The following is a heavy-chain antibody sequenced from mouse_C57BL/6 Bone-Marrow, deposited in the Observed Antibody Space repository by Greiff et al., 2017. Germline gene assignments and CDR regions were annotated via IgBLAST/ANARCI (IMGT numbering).Heavy chain of an antibody. CDR1: GYTFTSYG. Sequence: QVQLQQSGAELARPGASVKLSCKASGYTFTSYGISWVKQRTGQGLEWIGEIYPRSGNTYYNEKFKGKVTLTADKSSSTAYMELRSLTSEDSAVYFCARGGSYAMDYWGQGTSVTVSS. V-gene: IGHV1-81*01. J-gene: IGHJ4*01. CDR3: ARGGSYAMDY. CDR2: IYPRSGNT.